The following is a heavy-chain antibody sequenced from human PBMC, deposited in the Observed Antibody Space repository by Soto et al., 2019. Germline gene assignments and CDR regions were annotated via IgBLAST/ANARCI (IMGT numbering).Heavy chain of an antibody. CDR1: GYTFTSYA. CDR2: INAGNGNT. J-gene: IGHJ5*02. Sequence: QVQLMQSGAEVKKPGASVKVSCKASGYTFTSYAMHWVRQAPGQRLEWMGWINAGNGNTKYSQKFQGRVTLTRDTSASTAYMELSSLRSEDTAVYYCARAYIVVVVAANWFDPWGQGTLVTVSS. V-gene: IGHV1-3*01. CDR3: ARAYIVVVVAANWFDP. D-gene: IGHD2-15*01.